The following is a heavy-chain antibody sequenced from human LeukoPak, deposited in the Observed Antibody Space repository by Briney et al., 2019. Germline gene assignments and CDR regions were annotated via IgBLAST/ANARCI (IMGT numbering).Heavy chain of an antibody. CDR1: GGSIGSHY. Sequence: PSETLSLTCTVSGGSIGSHYWSWIRQPPGKGLEWIGYIYYSGSTNYNPSLKSRVTISVDTSKNQFSLKLSSVTAADTAVYYCARELHSKPYYYYYMDVWGKGTTVTVSS. J-gene: IGHJ6*03. CDR2: IYYSGST. V-gene: IGHV4-59*11. CDR3: ARELHSKPYYYYYMDV. D-gene: IGHD4-11*01.